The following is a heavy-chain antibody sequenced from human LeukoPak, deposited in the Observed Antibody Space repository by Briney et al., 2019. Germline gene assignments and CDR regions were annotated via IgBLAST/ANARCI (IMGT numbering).Heavy chain of an antibody. CDR3: ARDYYDSSGYYYIYWFDP. Sequence: GASVNVSCKASGYTFTSYYMHWVRQAPGQGLEWMGIINPSGGSTSYAQKFQGRVTMTRDTSTSTVYMELSSLRSEDTAVYYCARDYYDSSGYYYIYWFDPWGQGTLVTVSS. J-gene: IGHJ5*02. CDR2: INPSGGST. D-gene: IGHD3-22*01. CDR1: GYTFTSYY. V-gene: IGHV1-46*01.